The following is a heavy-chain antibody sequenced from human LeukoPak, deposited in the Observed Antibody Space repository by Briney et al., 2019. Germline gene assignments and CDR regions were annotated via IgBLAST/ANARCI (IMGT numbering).Heavy chain of an antibody. D-gene: IGHD2-15*01. J-gene: IGHJ3*02. CDR3: ARDLGRVVGHI. Sequence: SETLSLTCTVSGGSISSYYWSWIRQPPGKGLEWIGYIYYSGSTNYNPSLKSRVTISVDTSKNQFSLKLSSVTAADTAVYYCARDLGRVVGHIWGQGTMVTVSS. CDR1: GGSISSYY. V-gene: IGHV4-59*01. CDR2: IYYSGST.